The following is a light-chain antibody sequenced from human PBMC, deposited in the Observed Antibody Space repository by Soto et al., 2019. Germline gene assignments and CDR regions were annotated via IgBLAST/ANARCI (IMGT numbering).Light chain of an antibody. CDR1: SSDIGAYDY. CDR3: SSYTSDFSVV. V-gene: IGLV2-14*01. CDR2: EVT. J-gene: IGLJ2*01. Sequence: QSVLTQPASVSGSPGQSITISFTGTSSDIGAYDYVSWYQHHPGKAPKLMIYEVTNRPSGVSHRFSAYKSDNTASLTISGLQAEDEGDYYCSSYTSDFSVVFGGGTKLTVL.